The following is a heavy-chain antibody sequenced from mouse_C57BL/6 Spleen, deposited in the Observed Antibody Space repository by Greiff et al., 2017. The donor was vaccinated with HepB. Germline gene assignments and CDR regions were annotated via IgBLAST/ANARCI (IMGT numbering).Heavy chain of an antibody. CDR3: ARQGYSKGGYYFDY. CDR2: ISSGGSYT. CDR1: GFTFSSYG. D-gene: IGHD2-5*01. V-gene: IGHV5-6*01. Sequence: EVKLVESGGDLVKPGGSLKLSCAASGFTFSSYGMSWVRQTPDKRLEWVATISSGGSYTYYPDSVKGRFTISRDNAKNTMYLQMSSLKSEDTAMYYCARQGYSKGGYYFDYWGQGTTLTVSS. J-gene: IGHJ2*01.